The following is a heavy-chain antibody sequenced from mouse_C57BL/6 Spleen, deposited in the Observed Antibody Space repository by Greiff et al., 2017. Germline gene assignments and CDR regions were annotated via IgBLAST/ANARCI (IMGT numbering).Heavy chain of an antibody. J-gene: IGHJ1*03. CDR2: ISSGSSTI. CDR3: ARHYRYFDV. CDR1: GFTFSDYG. D-gene: IGHD2-12*01. V-gene: IGHV5-17*01. Sequence: EVHLVESGGGLVKPGGSLKLSCAASGFTFSDYGMHWVRQAPEKGLEWVAYISSGSSTIYYADTVKGRFTISRDNAKNTLFLQMPSLRSEDTAMYYCARHYRYFDVWGTGTTVTVSS.